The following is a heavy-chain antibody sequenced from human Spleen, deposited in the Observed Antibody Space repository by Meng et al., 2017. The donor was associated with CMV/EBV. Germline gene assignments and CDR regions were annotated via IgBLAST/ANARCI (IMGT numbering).Heavy chain of an antibody. Sequence: SETLSLTCTVSGGSISDSHWSWIRQPPGKGLEWIGYTHYTGSTNYNPSLKSRVTISVDTSEQFSLKLTSVTAADTAIYYCARVDFAVGIDYYYYGIDVWGQGTTVTVSS. CDR2: THYTGST. CDR1: GGSISDSH. D-gene: IGHD6-13*01. J-gene: IGHJ6*02. CDR3: ARVDFAVGIDYYYYGIDV. V-gene: IGHV4-59*01.